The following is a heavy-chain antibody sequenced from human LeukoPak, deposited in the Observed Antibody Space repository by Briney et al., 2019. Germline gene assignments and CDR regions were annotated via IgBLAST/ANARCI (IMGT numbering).Heavy chain of an antibody. CDR2: INPNDGDT. J-gene: IGHJ4*02. CDR1: GYTFTSYG. V-gene: IGHV1-2*02. D-gene: IGHD2-2*01. Sequence: ASVKVSCKASGYTFTSYGISWVRQAPGQGFEWMGWINPNDGDTYYAQKFQGRVTMTRDTSISTAHMEVSRLRSDDTAVYYCARANFLYCSSTSCLFDYWGQGTLVTVSS. CDR3: ARANFLYCSSTSCLFDY.